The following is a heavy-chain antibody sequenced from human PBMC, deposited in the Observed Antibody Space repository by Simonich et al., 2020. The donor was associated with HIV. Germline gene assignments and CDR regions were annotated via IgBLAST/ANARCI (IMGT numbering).Heavy chain of an antibody. D-gene: IGHD2-15*01. CDR1: GGSISSRNYY. CDR3: ARVGRGAEFDY. Sequence: QVLLQESGPGLVKPSETLSLTCSVSGGSISSRNYYWGWIRQPPGKGLEWIGSIDHSGITYYSPSLKGRVTISVDTSKNHFSLKLTSVTAADTAVYYCARVGRGAEFDYWGQGTLVTVSS. J-gene: IGHJ4*02. V-gene: IGHV4-39*02. CDR2: IDHSGIT.